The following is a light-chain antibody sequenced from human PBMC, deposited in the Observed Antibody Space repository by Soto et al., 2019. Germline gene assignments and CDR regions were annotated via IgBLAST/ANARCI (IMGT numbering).Light chain of an antibody. CDR3: QQYGNSPRT. Sequence: EVVLTQYPGTLSLSPGERATLSCRASRSFTSNYFAWYQVKPGQTPRLLVYGASTRATGIPARFSGSCSGTQFTLTISRLEPEDFAVYYCQQYGNSPRTFGQGTRVEVK. J-gene: IGKJ1*01. V-gene: IGKV3-20*01. CDR2: GAS. CDR1: RSFTSNY.